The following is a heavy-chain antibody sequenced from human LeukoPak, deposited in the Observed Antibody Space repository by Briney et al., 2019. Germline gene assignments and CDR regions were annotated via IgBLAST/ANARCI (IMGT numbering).Heavy chain of an antibody. CDR2: ISAYNGNT. D-gene: IGHD2-2*01. CDR1: GYTFTSYG. Sequence: ASVTVSCQASGYTFTSYGISWVRQAPGQGLEGMGWISAYNGNTNYAQKLQGRVTMTTDKSTSTAYMELRSLRSDDTAVYYCARTSPGGIYYYYYMDVWGKGTTVTVSS. CDR3: ARTSPGGIYYYYYMDV. J-gene: IGHJ6*03. V-gene: IGHV1-18*01.